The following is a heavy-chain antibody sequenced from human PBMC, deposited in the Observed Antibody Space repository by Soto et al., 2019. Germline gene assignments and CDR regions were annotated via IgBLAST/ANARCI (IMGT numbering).Heavy chain of an antibody. CDR3: AREGGGIAAPFRFDP. V-gene: IGHV3-11*06. CDR1: GFIFRDFY. J-gene: IGHJ5*02. CDR2: ISSSSSST. D-gene: IGHD6-13*01. Sequence: GGSLRLSCAASGFIFRDFYMSWIRQVPGKGLEWLSKISSSSSSTDYADSVKGRFTISRDNAKNSLYLQMNSLRAEDTAVYYCAREGGGIAAPFRFDPWGQGTLVTVSS.